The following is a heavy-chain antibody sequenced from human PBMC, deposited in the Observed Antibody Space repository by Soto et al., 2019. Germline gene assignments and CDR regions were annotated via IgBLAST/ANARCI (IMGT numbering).Heavy chain of an antibody. CDR1: GFTFSGSA. Sequence: EVPLVESGGGLVQPGGSLKLSCAASGFTFSGSAMHWVRQASGKGLEWVGRIRSKANSYATAYAASVKGRFTISRDDSKNTAYLQMNSLKTEDTAVYYCTRTIGSGWFIDYWGQGTLVTVSS. CDR2: IRSKANSYAT. J-gene: IGHJ4*02. V-gene: IGHV3-73*01. D-gene: IGHD6-19*01. CDR3: TRTIGSGWFIDY.